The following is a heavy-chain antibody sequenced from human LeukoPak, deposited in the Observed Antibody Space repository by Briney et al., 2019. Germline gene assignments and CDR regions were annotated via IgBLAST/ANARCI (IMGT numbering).Heavy chain of an antibody. V-gene: IGHV3-9*01. CDR2: INWNSGSI. D-gene: IGHD6-13*01. CDR3: AKDMTAAAGSIDY. CDR1: GFTFDDYA. J-gene: IGHJ4*02. Sequence: GGSLRLSCAASGFTFDDYAMHWVRQAPGKGLEWVSGINWNSGSIGYADSVKGRFTISRDNAKNSLYLQMNSLRAEDTALYYCAKDMTAAAGSIDYWGQGTLVTVSS.